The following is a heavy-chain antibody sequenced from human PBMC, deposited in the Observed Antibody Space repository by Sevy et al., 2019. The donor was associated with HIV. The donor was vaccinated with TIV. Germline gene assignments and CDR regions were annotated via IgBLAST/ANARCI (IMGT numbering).Heavy chain of an antibody. J-gene: IGHJ3*01. CDR1: GFTFNTHA. CDR3: AKALNPALESMIEVIFRSLKGFDV. D-gene: IGHD3-22*01. CDR2: ISGIGSST. V-gene: IGHV3-23*01. Sequence: GGSLRLSCAASGFTFNTHAMNWVRQAPGKGLEWVSVISGIGSSTYYADSVKGRFTMSRENSGNTLYLEMNSLRTDDTAVYYCAKALNPALESMIEVIFRSLKGFDVWGQGTMVTVS.